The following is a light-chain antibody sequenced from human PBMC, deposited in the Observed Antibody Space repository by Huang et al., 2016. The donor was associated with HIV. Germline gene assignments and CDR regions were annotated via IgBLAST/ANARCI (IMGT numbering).Light chain of an antibody. CDR2: AAS. CDR1: QDIDAY. J-gene: IGKJ1*01. Sequence: DIQMTQSPSSLSASIGDRITISCRASQDIDAYLAWYQHKPGKVPNLLIYAASTLKSGVPSRCSGSGSGTNFTLTIGILQPEDVGSYYCQKYNDVPRTFGHGTKVEIK. CDR3: QKYNDVPRT. V-gene: IGKV1-27*01.